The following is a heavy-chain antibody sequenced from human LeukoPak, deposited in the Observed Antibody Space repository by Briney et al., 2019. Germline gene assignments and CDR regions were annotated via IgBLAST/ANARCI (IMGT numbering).Heavy chain of an antibody. CDR2: IYYSGST. CDR1: GGSINSGGYY. J-gene: IGHJ4*02. CDR3: ARVPTTVTTHFDY. D-gene: IGHD4-17*01. Sequence: SETLSLTCTVSGGSINSGGYYWSWIRQHPGKGLEWIGYIYYSGSTYYNPSLKGRVTISVDTSKNQFSLKLSSVTAADTAVYYCARVPTTVTTHFDYWGQGTLVTVSS. V-gene: IGHV4-31*03.